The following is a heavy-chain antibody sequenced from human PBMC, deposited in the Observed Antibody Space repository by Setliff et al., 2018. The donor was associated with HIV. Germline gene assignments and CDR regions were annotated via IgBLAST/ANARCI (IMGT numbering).Heavy chain of an antibody. CDR2: MYYNGKI. D-gene: IGHD6-13*01. J-gene: IGHJ4*02. Sequence: SETLSLTCTVSGVSLSSESYYWGWVRQPPGKALEWVGSMYYNGKIFYNPSLRSRVTISVDTSKNHFSLKLSSVTAADTAVYYCAREGYSSSWYPGRASGNPRNFDYWGQGTLVTVSS. V-gene: IGHV4-39*02. CDR3: AREGYSSSWYPGRASGNPRNFDY. CDR1: GVSLSSESYY.